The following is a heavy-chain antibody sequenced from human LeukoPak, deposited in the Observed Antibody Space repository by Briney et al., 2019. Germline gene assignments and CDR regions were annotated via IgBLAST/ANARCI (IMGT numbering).Heavy chain of an antibody. V-gene: IGHV1-46*01. Sequence: VASVKVSCKASGYTFTSYHMHWVRQAPGQGLEWMGLISLSGGSTTYAQRFQGRVTLTRDTSTSTVYMELSSLRSEDTAVYYCARDYVDDIPMIKDYWGQGTLVTVSS. D-gene: IGHD2-8*01. CDR3: ARDYVDDIPMIKDY. J-gene: IGHJ4*02. CDR1: GYTFTSYH. CDR2: ISLSGGST.